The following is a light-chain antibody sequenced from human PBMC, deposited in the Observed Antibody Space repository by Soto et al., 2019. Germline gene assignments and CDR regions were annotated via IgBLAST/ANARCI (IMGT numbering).Light chain of an antibody. CDR1: QSLGIW. V-gene: IGKV1-5*01. CDR3: QEYNSYSGT. Sequence: DIQMTQSPSTLSASVGDRVTITCRASQSLGIWLAWHQQKPGKAPKLLIYDASTLKSGVPSRFSGSGSGTKFTLTISSLQPDDFATYYYQEYNSYSGTFGQGTKVDIK. J-gene: IGKJ1*01. CDR2: DAS.